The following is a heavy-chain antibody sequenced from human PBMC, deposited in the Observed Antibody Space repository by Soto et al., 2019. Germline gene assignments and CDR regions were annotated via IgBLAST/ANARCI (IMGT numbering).Heavy chain of an antibody. D-gene: IGHD2-2*01. Sequence: QVQLVESGGGVVQPGRSLRLSCAASGFTFSNYAMHWVHQAPGKGLEWLAIISYDGDNEYYADSVRGRFTISRDNSKNTLYLQPNNLSHEDTAVYYCAKDGGPVYCNSPGCSAKHFDYWGQGTLVTVSS. CDR2: ISYDGDNE. CDR1: GFTFSNYA. CDR3: AKDGGPVYCNSPGCSAKHFDY. J-gene: IGHJ4*02. V-gene: IGHV3-30*18.